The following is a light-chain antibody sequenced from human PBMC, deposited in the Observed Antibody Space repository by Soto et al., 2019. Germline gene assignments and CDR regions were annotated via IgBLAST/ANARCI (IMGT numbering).Light chain of an antibody. Sequence: DIVMTQSPDSLAVSLGEGATINCKSSQSVLYSSNNKNYLAWYHQKPGQPPKLLIYWASTRESGVPDRFSGSGSGTDFTLTISSLQAEDVAVYYCQQYYSTPYTFGQGTKLEIK. J-gene: IGKJ2*01. V-gene: IGKV4-1*01. CDR1: QSVLYSSNNKNY. CDR3: QQYYSTPYT. CDR2: WAS.